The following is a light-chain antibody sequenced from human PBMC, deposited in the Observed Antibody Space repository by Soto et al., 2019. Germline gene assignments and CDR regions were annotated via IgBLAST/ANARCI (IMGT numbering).Light chain of an antibody. J-gene: IGLJ1*01. CDR1: SSDVGFNY. CDR2: EVN. CDR3: SSFVDGTSYV. Sequence: QSALTQPPSVSGSPGQSVTISCTGTSSDVGFNYVSWYQHHPGKVPKFLIYEVNKRPSGVPDRFSGSKSGNTASLTVSRLHPEDEAEYFCSSFVDGTSYVFGTGTKLTVL. V-gene: IGLV2-8*01.